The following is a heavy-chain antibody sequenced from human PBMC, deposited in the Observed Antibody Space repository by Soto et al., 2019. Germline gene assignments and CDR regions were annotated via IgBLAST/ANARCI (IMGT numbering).Heavy chain of an antibody. J-gene: IGHJ6*03. D-gene: IGHD5-12*01. Sequence: GGSLRLSCAASEFTFSSYSMIWVRQAPGKGLEWVSGVNGGGDITYYAESVKGRFTISRDNSKNTLYLQMNSLRAEDTAVFYCAKDWGFGYADYYYYMDVWGKGTTVTVSS. CDR3: AKDWGFGYADYYYYMDV. CDR1: EFTFSSYS. V-gene: IGHV3-23*01. CDR2: VNGGGDIT.